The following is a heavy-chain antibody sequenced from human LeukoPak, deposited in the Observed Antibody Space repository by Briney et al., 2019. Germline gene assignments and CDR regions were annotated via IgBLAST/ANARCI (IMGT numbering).Heavy chain of an antibody. D-gene: IGHD4-23*01. V-gene: IGHV3-23*01. CDR2: ISGSGGST. J-gene: IGHJ5*02. Sequence: PGGSLRLSCAASGFTFYSYAMSWVRQAPGKGLEWVSAISGSGGSTYYADSVKGRFTISRDNSKNTLYLQMNSLRAEDTAIYYCAKDTHYGGNPRLTFDPWGQGTLVTVSS. CDR1: GFTFYSYA. CDR3: AKDTHYGGNPRLTFDP.